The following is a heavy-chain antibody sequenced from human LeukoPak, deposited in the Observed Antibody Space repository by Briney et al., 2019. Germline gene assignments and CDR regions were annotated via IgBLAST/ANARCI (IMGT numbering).Heavy chain of an antibody. Sequence: PGGSLRLSCAASGCTFTSYAMSWVRQAPGKGLEWVSAISGSGSTTYYADSVKGRFTISRDNSKDTLYLQMNSLRAEDTAIYYCARRDGYNHGPLDFWGQGTLVTVSS. V-gene: IGHV3-23*01. CDR1: GCTFTSYA. CDR3: ARRDGYNHGPLDF. D-gene: IGHD5-24*01. CDR2: ISGSGSTT. J-gene: IGHJ4*02.